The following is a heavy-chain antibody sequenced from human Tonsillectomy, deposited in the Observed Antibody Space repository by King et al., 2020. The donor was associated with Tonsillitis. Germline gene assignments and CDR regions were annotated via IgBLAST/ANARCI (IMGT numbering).Heavy chain of an antibody. D-gene: IGHD3-22*01. V-gene: IGHV3-23*04. CDR1: GFTFSSYA. CDR2: ISGSGGST. CDR3: AVLSGLLRRRAPEDFDI. J-gene: IGHJ3*02. Sequence: QLVQSGGGLVQPGGSLRLSCAASGFTFSSYAMSWVRQAPGKGLEWVSAISGSGGSTYYADTVKGRFTISRDNSKNTLYLQMNSLRAEDTAVYYCAVLSGLLRRRAPEDFDIWGQGTMVTVSS.